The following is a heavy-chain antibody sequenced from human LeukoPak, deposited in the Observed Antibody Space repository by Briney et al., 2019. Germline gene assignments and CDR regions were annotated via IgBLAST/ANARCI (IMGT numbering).Heavy chain of an antibody. Sequence: PGGSLRLSCAASGFTFSSYGMHWVRQAPGKGLEWVAVISYDGSNKYYADSVKGRFTISRDNSKNTLYLQMNSLRAEDTAVYYCAKAQYSNGWYSDYWGQGTLVTVSS. CDR2: ISYDGSNK. CDR3: AKAQYSNGWYSDY. V-gene: IGHV3-30*18. D-gene: IGHD6-19*01. CDR1: GFTFSSYG. J-gene: IGHJ4*02.